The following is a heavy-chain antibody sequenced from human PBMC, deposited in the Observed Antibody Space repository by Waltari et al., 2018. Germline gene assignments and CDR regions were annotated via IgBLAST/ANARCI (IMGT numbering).Heavy chain of an antibody. D-gene: IGHD3-16*01. CDR3: ASGQDGTSFVLSF. V-gene: IGHV3-48*01. CDR1: WPTFRISS. CDR2: ISSTSGSM. J-gene: IGHJ6*02. Sequence: EVQLVESGGDLIQPGGSLRLSCAVSWPTFRISSMNWVRQVTGKGLEWVSYISSTSGSMYYADSVKGRFTISRDNTRKSVYLQMNSLRVEDSAVYYCASGQDGTSFVLSFWGQGTKVTVSS.